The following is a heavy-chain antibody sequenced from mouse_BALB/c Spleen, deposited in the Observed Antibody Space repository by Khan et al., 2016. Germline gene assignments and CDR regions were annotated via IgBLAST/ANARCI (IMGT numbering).Heavy chain of an antibody. D-gene: IGHD1-1*01. Sequence: QVQLKESGAELVKPGASVKLSCKASGYTFTSYDINWVRQRPEQGLEWIGWIFPGDGSTKYNEKFKGQATLTTDKSSRPAYMQLSRLTSDDSAVDFCARSVPYYFGFDYWGQGTTLTVSA. V-gene: IGHV1-85*01. J-gene: IGHJ2*01. CDR3: ARSVPYYFGFDY. CDR1: GYTFTSYD. CDR2: IFPGDGST.